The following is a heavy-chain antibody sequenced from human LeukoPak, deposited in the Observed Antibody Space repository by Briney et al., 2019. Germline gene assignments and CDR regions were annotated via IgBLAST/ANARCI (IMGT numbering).Heavy chain of an antibody. V-gene: IGHV4-39*07. CDR2: IHYSGST. CDR1: GGSINSSSYY. Sequence: SETLSLTCTVSGGSINSSSYYWGWIRQPPGKGLEWIGSIHYSGSTNYNSSLKSRVTISVDTSKNQFSLKLSSVTAADTAVYYCARGYCSGGSCYSYYYYNYMDVWGKGTTVTVSS. D-gene: IGHD2-15*01. J-gene: IGHJ6*03. CDR3: ARGYCSGGSCYSYYYYNYMDV.